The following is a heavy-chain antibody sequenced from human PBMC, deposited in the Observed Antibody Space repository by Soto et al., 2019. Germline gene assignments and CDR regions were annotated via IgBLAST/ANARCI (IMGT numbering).Heavy chain of an antibody. D-gene: IGHD3-10*01. CDR2: INHSGST. CDR3: ARVVTMVRGVIRYYYYYMDV. CDR1: GGSFSGYY. Sequence: SETLSLTCAVYGGSFSGYYWSWIRQPPGKGLEWIGEINHSGSTNYNPSLKSRVTISVDTSKNQFSLKLSSVTAADTAVYYCARVVTMVRGVIRYYYYYMDVWGKGTTVTVSS. J-gene: IGHJ6*03. V-gene: IGHV4-34*01.